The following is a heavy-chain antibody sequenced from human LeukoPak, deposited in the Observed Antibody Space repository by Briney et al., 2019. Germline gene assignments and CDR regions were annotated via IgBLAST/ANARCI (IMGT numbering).Heavy chain of an antibody. D-gene: IGHD2-2*02. J-gene: IGHJ6*03. CDR1: GGSISSSSYY. V-gene: IGHV4-39*07. CDR2: IYYSGST. Sequence: SETLSLTCTVSGGSISSSSYYWGWIRQPPGKGLEWIGSIYYSGSTYYNPPLKSRVTISVDTSKNQFSLKLSSVTAADTAVYYCARDLYCSSTSCYMGWNYYYYYMDVWGKGTTVTVSS. CDR3: ARDLYCSSTSCYMGWNYYYYYMDV.